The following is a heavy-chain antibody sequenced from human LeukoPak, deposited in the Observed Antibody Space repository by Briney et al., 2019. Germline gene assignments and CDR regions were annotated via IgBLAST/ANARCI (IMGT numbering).Heavy chain of an antibody. Sequence: GASVKVSCKASGYTFTSYAMNWVRQAPGQGLEWMGWISAYNGNTNYAQKLQGRVTMTTDTSTSTAYMELRSLRSNDTAVYYCARVLGSYYSLDAFDIWGQGTMVTVSS. CDR3: ARVLGSYYSLDAFDI. CDR1: GYTFTSYA. D-gene: IGHD1-26*01. J-gene: IGHJ3*02. V-gene: IGHV1-18*01. CDR2: ISAYNGNT.